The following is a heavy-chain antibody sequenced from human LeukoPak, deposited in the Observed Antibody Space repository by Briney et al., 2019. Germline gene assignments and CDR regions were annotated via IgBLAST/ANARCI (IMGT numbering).Heavy chain of an antibody. CDR1: GFTFSGSA. J-gene: IGHJ4*02. V-gene: IGHV3-73*01. D-gene: IGHD3-10*01. Sequence: GGSLRLSCAASGFTFSGSAMHWVRQASGKGLEWVGRIRSKANSYATAYAASVKGRFTISRDDSKNTAYLEMNSLKTEDTAVYYCTVPYQRGDKLWFGETHVGDYWGQGTLVTVSS. CDR3: TVPYQRGDKLWFGETHVGDY. CDR2: IRSKANSYAT.